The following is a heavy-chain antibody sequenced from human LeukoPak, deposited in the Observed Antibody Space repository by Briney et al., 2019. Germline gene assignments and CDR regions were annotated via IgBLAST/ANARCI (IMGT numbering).Heavy chain of an antibody. D-gene: IGHD3-3*01. J-gene: IGHJ4*02. V-gene: IGHV3-30*02. CDR1: GFIFSYYG. CDR2: IRYDGSNK. CDR3: ARGVSIFGVGH. Sequence: GGSLRLSCAASGFIFSYYGMHWVRQAPGKGLEWVACIRYDGSNKYHADSVKGRFTTSRDNAKNTLYLQMDSLRAEDTAVYYCARGVSIFGVGHWGQGTLVTVSS.